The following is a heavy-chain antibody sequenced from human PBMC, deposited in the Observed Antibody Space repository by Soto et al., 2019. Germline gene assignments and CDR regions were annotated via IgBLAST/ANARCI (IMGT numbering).Heavy chain of an antibody. Sequence: PSETLSLTCTVSGGSISSGGYYWSWIRQHPGKGLEWIGYIYYSGSTYYNPSLKSRVTISVDTSKNQFSLKLSSVTAADTAVYYCARAKEAYHMIEGFAPWGQGTLVTVSS. CDR1: GGSISSGGYY. V-gene: IGHV4-31*03. J-gene: IGHJ5*02. D-gene: IGHD3-22*01. CDR2: IYYSGST. CDR3: ARAKEAYHMIEGFAP.